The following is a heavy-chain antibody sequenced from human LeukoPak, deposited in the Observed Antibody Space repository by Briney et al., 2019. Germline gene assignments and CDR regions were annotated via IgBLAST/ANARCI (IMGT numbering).Heavy chain of an antibody. CDR3: ARVGSRIVGATKIPDY. D-gene: IGHD1-26*01. Sequence: ASAKVSCKASRDTFTGYYMHWVRQAPGRGLEWMGWINPNSGGTNYAQKFQGRVTSTRDTSISTAYMELSRLRSDDTAVYYCARVGSRIVGATKIPDYWGQGTLVTVSS. CDR2: INPNSGGT. CDR1: RDTFTGYY. V-gene: IGHV1-2*01. J-gene: IGHJ4*02.